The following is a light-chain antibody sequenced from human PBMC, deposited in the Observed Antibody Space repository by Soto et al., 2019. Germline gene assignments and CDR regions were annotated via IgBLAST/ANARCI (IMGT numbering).Light chain of an antibody. CDR1: QSVLYTLNKRNY. CDR2: WAY. J-gene: IGKJ5*01. CDR3: QQYYTTPTLT. Sequence: DIVMTQSPDSLAMSLGERATINCKSSQSVLYTLNKRNYLSWYQQKPGQPPKLLIYWAYTRDSGVPDRFSGSGSGTEFALTTSSLQAEDAAVYYCQQYYTTPTLTFGQGTRLEIK. V-gene: IGKV4-1*01.